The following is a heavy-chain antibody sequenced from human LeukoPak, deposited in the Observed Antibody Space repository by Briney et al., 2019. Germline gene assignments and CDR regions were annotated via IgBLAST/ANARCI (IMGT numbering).Heavy chain of an antibody. CDR2: IKSKTDGGTT. V-gene: IGHV3-15*01. J-gene: IGHJ4*02. D-gene: IGHD2-8*01. Sequence: KAGGSLRLSCAASGFTFSNAWMNWVRQAPGKGLEWVGRIKSKTDGGTTDYAAPVKGRFTISRDDSKNTLYLQMNSLKTEDTAVYYRTTELMVTPFYFDYWGQGTLVTVSS. CDR1: GFTFSNAW. CDR3: TTELMVTPFYFDY.